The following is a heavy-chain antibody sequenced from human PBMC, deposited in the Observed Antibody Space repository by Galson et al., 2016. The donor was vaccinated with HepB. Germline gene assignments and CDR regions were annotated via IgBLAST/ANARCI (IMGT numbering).Heavy chain of an antibody. CDR3: AKRTSHDYGALLDY. CDR1: GFTFRSYA. J-gene: IGHJ4*02. Sequence: SLRLSCAASGFTFRSYAMSWVRQAPGKGLEWVSTMTDSGGSTYYADSVKGRFTISRDNSKNTLFLQMNSLRVEDTAMYYCAKRTSHDYGALLDYWGQGTQVTVSS. V-gene: IGHV3-23*01. D-gene: IGHD4-17*01. CDR2: MTDSGGST.